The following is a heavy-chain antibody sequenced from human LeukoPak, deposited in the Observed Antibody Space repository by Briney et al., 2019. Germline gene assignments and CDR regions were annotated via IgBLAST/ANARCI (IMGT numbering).Heavy chain of an antibody. CDR3: ARGQYYSGYEHIHFDY. CDR2: INHSGST. J-gene: IGHJ4*02. V-gene: IGHV4-34*01. D-gene: IGHD5-12*01. CDR1: GGSFSGYY. Sequence: PSETLSLTCAVYGGSFSGYYWSWIRQPPGKGLEWIGEINHSGSTNYNPSLKSRVTISVDTSKNQFSLKLSSVTAADTAVYYCARGQYYSGYEHIHFDYWGQGTLVTVSS.